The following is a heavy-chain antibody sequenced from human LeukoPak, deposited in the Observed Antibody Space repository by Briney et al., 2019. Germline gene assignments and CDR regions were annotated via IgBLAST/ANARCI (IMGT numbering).Heavy chain of an antibody. CDR1: GYTFTNYA. D-gene: IGHD3-16*01. V-gene: IGHV7-4-1*02. J-gene: IGHJ4*02. Sequence: GASVKVSCKASGYTFTNYAMNWVRQAPGQGLEWMGWIHPSTGNPTYAQGFTGRFVFSLDTSVSTAYLQISSLKAGDTAVYYCARHTGGVFDYWGQGTLVTVSS. CDR2: IHPSTGNP. CDR3: ARHTGGVFDY.